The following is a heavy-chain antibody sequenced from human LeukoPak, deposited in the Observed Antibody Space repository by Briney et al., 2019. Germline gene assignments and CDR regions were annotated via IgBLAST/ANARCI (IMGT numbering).Heavy chain of an antibody. CDR3: ARDVEVLRFLEWLPLFDY. V-gene: IGHV1-18*01. CDR2: ISAYNGNT. J-gene: IGHJ4*02. CDR1: GYTLTSYG. Sequence: ASVKVSCKASGYTLTSYGISWVRQAPGQGLEWMGWISAYNGNTNYAQKLQGRVTMTTDTSASTAYMELRSLRSDDTAVYYCARDVEVLRFLEWLPLFDYWGQGTLVTVSS. D-gene: IGHD3-3*01.